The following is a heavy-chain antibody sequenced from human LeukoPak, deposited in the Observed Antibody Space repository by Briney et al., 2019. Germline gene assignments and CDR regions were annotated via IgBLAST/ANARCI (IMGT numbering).Heavy chain of an antibody. Sequence: SETLSLTCTVSGGSISSYYWSWIRQPPGKGLEWIGYIYYSGSTNYNPSLKSRVTISVDTSKNQFSLKLSSVTAADTAVYYCARDSDDFWSGYTHYWGQGTLVTVSS. V-gene: IGHV4-59*01. CDR3: ARDSDDFWSGYTHY. D-gene: IGHD3-3*01. CDR2: IYYSGST. CDR1: GGSISSYY. J-gene: IGHJ4*02.